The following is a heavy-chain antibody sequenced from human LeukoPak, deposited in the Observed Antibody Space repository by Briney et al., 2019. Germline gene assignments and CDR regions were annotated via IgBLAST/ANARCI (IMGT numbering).Heavy chain of an antibody. CDR2: INDLGTST. J-gene: IGHJ4*02. D-gene: IGHD3-10*01. V-gene: IGHV3-74*01. CDR3: ARGGGAYYLDY. Sequence: GGSLRLSCAAPGFTFSNCWVHWVRQVPGKGLVWVSRINDLGTSTNYAASVRGRFTISRHDAKNTLYLKMTSLRAEDTAVYYCARGGGAYYLDYWGRGTLVTVSS. CDR1: GFTFSNCW.